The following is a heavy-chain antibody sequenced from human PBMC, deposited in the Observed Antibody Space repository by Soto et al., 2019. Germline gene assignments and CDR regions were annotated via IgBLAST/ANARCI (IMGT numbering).Heavy chain of an antibody. D-gene: IGHD3-22*01. J-gene: IGHJ6*02. V-gene: IGHV3-11*01. Sequence: KSGGSLRLSCAASGFTFSDYYMSWIRQAPGKGLEWVSYISSSGSTIYYADSVKGRFTISRDNAKNSLYLQMNSLGAEDTAVYYCARDSKITMMQVYYYGMDVWGQGTTVTVSS. CDR1: GFTFSDYY. CDR3: ARDSKITMMQVYYYGMDV. CDR2: ISSSGSTI.